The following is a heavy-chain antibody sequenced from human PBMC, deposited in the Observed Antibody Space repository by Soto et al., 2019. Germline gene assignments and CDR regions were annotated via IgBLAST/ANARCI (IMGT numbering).Heavy chain of an antibody. D-gene: IGHD6-19*01. CDR1: GGSFSGYY. Sequence: KTSETLSLTCAVYGGSFSGYYWSWIHQPPGKGLEWIGEINHSGSTNYNPSLKSRVTISVDTSKNQFSLKLSSVTAADTAVYYCARALRKPRIAVAGTRRAAYYFDYWGQGTLVTVS. J-gene: IGHJ4*02. CDR2: INHSGST. CDR3: ARALRKPRIAVAGTRRAAYYFDY. V-gene: IGHV4-34*01.